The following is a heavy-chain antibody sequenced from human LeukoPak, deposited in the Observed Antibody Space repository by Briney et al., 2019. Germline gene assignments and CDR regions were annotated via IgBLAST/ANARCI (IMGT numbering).Heavy chain of an antibody. J-gene: IGHJ4*02. CDR3: ARITYYDFWSGYRFDY. CDR2: MKQDGSEK. CDR1: GFTFSSYW. D-gene: IGHD3-3*01. V-gene: IGHV3-7*01. Sequence: GGSLRLSCAASGFTFSSYWMSWVRQAPGKGLEWVANMKQDGSEKYYVDSVKGRFTISRDNAKNSLYLQMNSLRAEDTAVYYCARITYYDFWSGYRFDYWGQGTLVTVSS.